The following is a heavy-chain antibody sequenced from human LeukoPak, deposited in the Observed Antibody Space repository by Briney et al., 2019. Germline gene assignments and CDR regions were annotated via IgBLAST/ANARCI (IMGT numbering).Heavy chain of an antibody. CDR2: INHSGST. CDR1: GGSFSGYY. V-gene: IGHV4-34*01. J-gene: IGHJ4*02. CDR3: ARNDGGQDY. D-gene: IGHD3-16*01. Sequence: SETLSLTCAVYGGSFSGYYWSWIRQPPGKGLEWIGEINHSGSTNYNPSLKSRVTISVDTSKNQFSLKLSSVAAADTAVYYCARNDGGQDYWGQGTLVTVSS.